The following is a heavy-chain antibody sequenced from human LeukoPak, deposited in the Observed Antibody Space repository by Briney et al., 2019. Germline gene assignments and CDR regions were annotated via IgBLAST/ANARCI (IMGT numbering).Heavy chain of an antibody. J-gene: IGHJ4*02. CDR1: GGTFSSYA. CDR2: IIPIFGTA. Sequence: SVKVSCKASGGTFSSYAISWVRQAPGQGLEWMGGIIPIFGTANYAQKFQGRVTITADESTSTAYMELRSLRSNDTAVYYCAVKGLRYFDWSNDYWGQGTLVTVSS. D-gene: IGHD3-9*01. V-gene: IGHV1-69*13. CDR3: AVKGLRYFDWSNDY.